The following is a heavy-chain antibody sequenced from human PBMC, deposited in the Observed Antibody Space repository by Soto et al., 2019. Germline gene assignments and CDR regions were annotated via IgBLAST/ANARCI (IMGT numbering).Heavy chain of an antibody. V-gene: IGHV4-34*01. Sequence: SETLSLTCAVYCGSFSGYYWSWIRQPPGKGLEWIGEINHSGSTNYNPSLKSRVTISVDTSKNQFSLKLSSVTAADTAVYYCARHEGQGYCSGGSCFYDAFDIWGQGTMVTVSS. CDR1: CGSFSGYY. J-gene: IGHJ3*02. CDR3: ARHEGQGYCSGGSCFYDAFDI. CDR2: INHSGST. D-gene: IGHD2-15*01.